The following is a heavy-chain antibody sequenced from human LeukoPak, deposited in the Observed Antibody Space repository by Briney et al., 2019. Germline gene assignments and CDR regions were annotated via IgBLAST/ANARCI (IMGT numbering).Heavy chain of an antibody. Sequence: SGTLSLTCAVSGGSISSSNWWSWVRQPPGKGLEWIGEIYHSGSTNYNPSLKSRVTISVDKSKNQFSLKLSSVTAADTAVYYCARLVRDPNPTERITIFGGSESGYFDYWGQGTLVTVSS. D-gene: IGHD3-9*01. J-gene: IGHJ4*02. CDR2: IYHSGST. CDR3: ARLVRDPNPTERITIFGGSESGYFDY. CDR1: GGSISSSNW. V-gene: IGHV4-4*02.